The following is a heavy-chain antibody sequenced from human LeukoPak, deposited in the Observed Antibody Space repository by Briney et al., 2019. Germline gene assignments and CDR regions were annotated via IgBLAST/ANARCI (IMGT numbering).Heavy chain of an antibody. CDR1: GGSFSGYY. CDR2: IYYSGST. D-gene: IGHD3-10*01. Sequence: SETLSLTCAVYGGSFSGYYWSWIRHPPGKGLEWIGYIYYSGSTNYNPSLKSRVTISVDTSKNQFSLKLSSVTAADTAVYYCARGSRGELLWFGELTRYYFDYWGQGTLVTVSS. J-gene: IGHJ4*02. V-gene: IGHV4-59*01. CDR3: ARGSRGELLWFGELTRYYFDY.